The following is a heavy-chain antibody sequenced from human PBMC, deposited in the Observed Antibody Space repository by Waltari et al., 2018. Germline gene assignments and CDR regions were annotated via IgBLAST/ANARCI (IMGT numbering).Heavy chain of an antibody. CDR1: GGTFSSYA. Sequence: QVQLVQAGAEVKKPGSSVKVSCKASGGTFSSYAISWVRQAPGQGLEWMGGNIPIFGTANYAQKFQGRVTITADESTSTAYMELSSLRSEDTAVYYCARDLGYCSSTSCYQAGIWGQGTLVTVSS. CDR2: NIPIFGTA. CDR3: ARDLGYCSSTSCYQAGI. J-gene: IGHJ4*02. V-gene: IGHV1-69*01. D-gene: IGHD2-2*01.